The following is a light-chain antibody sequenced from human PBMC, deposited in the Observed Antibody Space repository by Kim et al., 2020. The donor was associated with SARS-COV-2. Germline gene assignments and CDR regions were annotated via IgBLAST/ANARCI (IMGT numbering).Light chain of an antibody. CDR2: DAS. CDR3: QHYNIYPWT. Sequence: ASVGDRVTITCRASQTISSWLAWYQQKPGKAPKLLIYDASSLESGAPSRFSGSGSGTEFTLTISSLQPDDFATYYCQHYNIYPWTFGQGTKVDIK. CDR1: QTISSW. V-gene: IGKV1-5*01. J-gene: IGKJ1*01.